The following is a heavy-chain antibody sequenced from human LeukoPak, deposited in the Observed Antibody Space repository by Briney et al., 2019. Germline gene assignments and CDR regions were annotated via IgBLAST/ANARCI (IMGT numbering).Heavy chain of an antibody. CDR3: ASPPFGC. V-gene: IGHV4-38-2*02. D-gene: IGHD2/OR15-2a*01. CDR1: GYSISSGYY. CDR2: IYHSGST. Sequence: SETLSLTCTVSGYSISSGYYWGWMRQPPGKGLEWIGSIYHSGSTYSKPSLKRRVTISVDTSKNQFSLKLSPAPAADTAVYYCASPPFGCWGQGTLVTVSS. J-gene: IGHJ4*02.